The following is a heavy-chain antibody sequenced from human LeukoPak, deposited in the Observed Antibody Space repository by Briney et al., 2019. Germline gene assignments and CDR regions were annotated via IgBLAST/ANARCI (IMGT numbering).Heavy chain of an antibody. J-gene: IGHJ5*02. CDR2: INPNSGGT. CDR1: GYTFTGYY. CDR3: ARDRRYDYVWGSYRSGDNWFDP. Sequence: GASVKVSCKASGYTFTGYYMHWVRQAPGQGLEWMGWINPNSGGTNYAQKFQGRVTMTRDTSISTAYMELSRLRSDDTAVYYCARDRRYDYVWGSYRSGDNWFDPWGQGTLVTVSS. D-gene: IGHD3-16*02. V-gene: IGHV1-2*02.